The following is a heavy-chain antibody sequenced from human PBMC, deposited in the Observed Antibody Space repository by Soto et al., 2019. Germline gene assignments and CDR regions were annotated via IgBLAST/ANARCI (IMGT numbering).Heavy chain of an antibody. CDR1: GGTFSSYA. Sequence: QVQLVQSGAEVKKPGSSVKVSCKASGGTFSSYAISWVRQAPGQGLEWMGGIIPIFGTANYAQKFQGRVTITADESTSTAYMELGSLRSEDTAVYYCARLCSGGSGPWHFDYWGQGTLVTVSS. CDR3: ARLCSGGSGPWHFDY. V-gene: IGHV1-69*12. CDR2: IIPIFGTA. J-gene: IGHJ4*02. D-gene: IGHD2-15*01.